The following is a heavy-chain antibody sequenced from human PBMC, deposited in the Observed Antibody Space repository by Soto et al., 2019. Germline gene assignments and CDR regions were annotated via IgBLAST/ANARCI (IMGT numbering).Heavy chain of an antibody. J-gene: IGHJ6*02. CDR3: GAQLRDLALGVDG. Sequence: SETLSLTCTVSGGSISSYYWSWIRQPPGKGLEWLGYIYSTGGTYSNPSLKSRVTISIDTSKNQFSLNLNSVTAAATAVYYCGAQLRDLALGVDGWGRGTTVAVSS. V-gene: IGHV4-59*01. D-gene: IGHD2-2*01. CDR1: GGSISSYY. CDR2: IYSTGGT.